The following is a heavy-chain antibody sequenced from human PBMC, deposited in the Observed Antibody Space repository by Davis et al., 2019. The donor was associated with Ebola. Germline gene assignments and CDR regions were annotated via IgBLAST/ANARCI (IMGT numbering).Heavy chain of an antibody. D-gene: IGHD7-27*01. J-gene: IGHJ3*02. CDR3: ARDLNWGDAFDI. CDR2: IKQDGSEK. Sequence: GGSLRLSCAASGFTFSSYAMHWVRQAPGKGLEWVANIKQDGSEKYYVDSVKGRFTISRDNAKNSLYLQMNSLRAEDTAVYYCARDLNWGDAFDIWGQGTMVTVSS. CDR1: GFTFSSYA. V-gene: IGHV3-7*01.